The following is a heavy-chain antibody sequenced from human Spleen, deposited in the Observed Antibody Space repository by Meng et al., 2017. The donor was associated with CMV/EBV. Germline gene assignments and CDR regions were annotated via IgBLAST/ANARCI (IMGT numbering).Heavy chain of an antibody. CDR2: IYYSGSS. CDR3: ARYHHSLLGGAVKAGFDP. V-gene: IGHV4-39*07. D-gene: IGHD6-13*01. J-gene: IGHJ5*02. CDR1: DGSISGTSHY. Sequence: SETLSLTCAVSDGSISGTSHYWGWIRQPPGKGLEWIASIYYSGSSYYSPSLKSRVTISVDTSKNQFSLKLNSVTAADTAVYYCARYHHSLLGGAVKAGFDPWGQGTLVTVSS.